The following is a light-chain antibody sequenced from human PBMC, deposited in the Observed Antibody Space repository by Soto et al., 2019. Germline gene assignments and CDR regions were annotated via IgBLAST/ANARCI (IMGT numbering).Light chain of an antibody. CDR2: DAS. V-gene: IGKV3-20*01. J-gene: IGKJ4*01. CDR1: QSVSRNF. Sequence: EIMLTQSPGTLSFSPGERATLSCRASQSVSRNFIAWYQQKPGQAPRLLIYDASTRATGSPDRFSGSGSGTDFTLTINRLEPEDFAVYHCQLYGDSGITFAGGTKLEIK. CDR3: QLYGDSGIT.